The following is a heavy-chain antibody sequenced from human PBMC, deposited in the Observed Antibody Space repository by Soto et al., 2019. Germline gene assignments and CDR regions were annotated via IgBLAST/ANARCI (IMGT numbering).Heavy chain of an antibody. D-gene: IGHD5-12*01. V-gene: IGHV1-18*01. CDR1: GYTFTSYG. Sequence: GASVKVSCKASGYTFTSYGISWVLQAPGQGLEWMGWISAYNGNTNYAQKLQGRVTMTTDTSTSTAYMELRSLRSDDTAVYYCARSEATKIYYYYYGMDVWGQGTTVTVSS. J-gene: IGHJ6*02. CDR3: ARSEATKIYYYYYGMDV. CDR2: ISAYNGNT.